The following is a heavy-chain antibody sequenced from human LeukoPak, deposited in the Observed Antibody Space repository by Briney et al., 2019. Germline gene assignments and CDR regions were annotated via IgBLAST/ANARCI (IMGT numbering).Heavy chain of an antibody. CDR3: ARDRGNLQH. D-gene: IGHD1-14*01. CDR1: GGSFSGYY. Sequence: LETLSLTCAVYGGSFSGYYWSWIRQPPGKGLEWIGEINHSGSTNYNPSLKSRVTISVDTSKNQFSLKLSSVTAADTAVYYCARDRGNLQHWGQGTLVTVSS. V-gene: IGHV4-34*01. J-gene: IGHJ1*01. CDR2: INHSGST.